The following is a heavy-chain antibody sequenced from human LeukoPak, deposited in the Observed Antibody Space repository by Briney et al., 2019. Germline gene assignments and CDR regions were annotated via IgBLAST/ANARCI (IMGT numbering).Heavy chain of an antibody. V-gene: IGHV4-4*07. Sequence: PSGTLCLTCTVSGGSISSYYWSWIRQPAGKGLEWIGRIYTSGTTHYNPSLKSRVTMSVDTSKNQFSLKLSSVTAADTAVYYCARVPTVTFFDYWGQGTLVTVSS. J-gene: IGHJ4*02. CDR2: IYTSGTT. CDR3: ARVPTVTFFDY. D-gene: IGHD4-17*01. CDR1: GGSISSYY.